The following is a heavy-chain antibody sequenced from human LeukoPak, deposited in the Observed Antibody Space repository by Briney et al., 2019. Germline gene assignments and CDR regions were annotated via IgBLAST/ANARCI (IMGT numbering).Heavy chain of an antibody. Sequence: GESLKISFQGSGYSFTTYWIGWVRPMPGKGMEWMGIIYPGDSDTRYSPSFQGQVTISADKSISTAYLQWSSLKASDTAMYYCARRSSIAAPLFDYWGQGTLVTVSS. CDR1: GYSFTTYW. J-gene: IGHJ4*02. CDR2: IYPGDSDT. D-gene: IGHD6-6*01. CDR3: ARRSSIAAPLFDY. V-gene: IGHV5-51*01.